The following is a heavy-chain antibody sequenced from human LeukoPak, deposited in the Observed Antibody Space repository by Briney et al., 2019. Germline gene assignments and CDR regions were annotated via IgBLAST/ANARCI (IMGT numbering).Heavy chain of an antibody. Sequence: ASVKVSCTASGYTFTSYDINWVRQATGQGLEWMGWMNPNSGNTGYAQKFQGRVTMTSNTSISTAYMELSRLRSEDTAVYYCARGPVGYYYGSGSYIDYWGQGTLVTVSS. CDR1: GYTFTSYD. D-gene: IGHD3-10*01. V-gene: IGHV1-8*01. CDR3: ARGPVGYYYGSGSYIDY. CDR2: MNPNSGNT. J-gene: IGHJ4*02.